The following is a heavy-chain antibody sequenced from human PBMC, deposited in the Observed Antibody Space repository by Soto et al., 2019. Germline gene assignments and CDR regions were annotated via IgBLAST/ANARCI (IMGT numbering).Heavy chain of an antibody. CDR3: ARVKGAIAAAPRWFDP. D-gene: IGHD6-13*01. J-gene: IGHJ5*02. V-gene: IGHV3-7*01. CDR1: GFTFSSYL. CDR2: IKQDGSEK. Sequence: GGSRRLSCAASGFTFSSYLMSWVRQAPGKGLEWVANIKQDGSEKYYVDSVKGRFTISRDNAKNSLYLQMNSLRAEDTAVYYCARVKGAIAAAPRWFDPWGQGTLVTVSS.